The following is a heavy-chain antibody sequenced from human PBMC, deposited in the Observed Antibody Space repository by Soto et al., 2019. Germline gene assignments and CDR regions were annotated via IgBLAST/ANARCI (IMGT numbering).Heavy chain of an antibody. V-gene: IGHV1-46*03. D-gene: IGHD2-15*01. J-gene: IGHJ4*02. CDR3: TRVSCTGGSCYSIDS. CDR2: INPSNSTT. Sequence: ASVKVSCKASGYTFTSYYMHWVRQAPGQGLEWMGIINPSNSTTYAQKFQGRVTMTRDTSTSTVYMELSSLRSEDTAVYYCTRVSCTGGSCYSIDSWGQGTLVTSPQ. CDR1: GYTFTSYY.